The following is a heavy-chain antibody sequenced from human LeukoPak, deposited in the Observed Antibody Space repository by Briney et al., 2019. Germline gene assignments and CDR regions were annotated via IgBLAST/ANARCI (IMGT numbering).Heavy chain of an antibody. CDR3: ARVGVVAATGNNWFDP. CDR2: IWYDGSNK. CDR1: GFTFSSYG. Sequence: PGGSLRLSCAASGFTFSSYGMHWVRQAPGKGLEWVAVIWYDGSNKYYADSVKGRFTISRVNSKNTLYLQMNSLRAEDTAVYYCARVGVVAATGNNWFDPWGQGTLVTVSS. V-gene: IGHV3-33*01. J-gene: IGHJ5*02. D-gene: IGHD2-15*01.